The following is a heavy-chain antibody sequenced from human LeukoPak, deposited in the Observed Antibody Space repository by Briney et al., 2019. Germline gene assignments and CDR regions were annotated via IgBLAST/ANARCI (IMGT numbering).Heavy chain of an antibody. CDR1: XGSXSSSNW. Sequence: ETXXLXCXVXXGSXSSSNWWSWVRQPPGKGLEWIGEIIHSGSTNYNPSLKSRVTMSIDNSKNQFSLELISVTATDTAVYYCATYYESSGYRLDYWGQGTLVTVSS. CDR3: ATYYESSGYRLDY. CDR2: IIHSGST. J-gene: IGHJ4*02. D-gene: IGHD3-22*01. V-gene: IGHV4-4*02.